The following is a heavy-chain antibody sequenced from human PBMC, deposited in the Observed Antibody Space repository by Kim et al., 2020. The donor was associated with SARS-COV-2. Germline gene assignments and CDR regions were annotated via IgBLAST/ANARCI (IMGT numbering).Heavy chain of an antibody. D-gene: IGHD2-2*01. J-gene: IGHJ6*02. V-gene: IGHV3-33*08. CDR2: IWYDGSNT. Sequence: GGSLRLSCAASVFTFSNYGMHWVRQSPGKGLEWVAFIWYDGSNTYYADSVKGRFTISRDNSKNTLFLQMNSLRGEDTAVYYCARDARASGGDTVPLTGALDRAIGDLDVWGQGTTVTVS. CDR1: VFTFSNYG. CDR3: ARDARASGGDTVPLTGALDRAIGDLDV.